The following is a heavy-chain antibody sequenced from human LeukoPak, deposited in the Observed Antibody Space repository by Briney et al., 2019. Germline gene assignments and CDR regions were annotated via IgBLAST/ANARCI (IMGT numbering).Heavy chain of an antibody. J-gene: IGHJ6*02. CDR2: INPKSGGT. CDR1: GYTFTGDY. V-gene: IGHV1-2*02. Sequence: ASVKVSCKASGYTFTGDYLQWVRQAPGQGLEWLGWINPKSGGTNFAQKVQGRVTMTWDSSISTAYMEMSRLTSDDTAVYYCARESVGYRTTGRPYYYGMDVWGQGTTVTVSS. CDR3: ARESVGYRTTGRPYYYGMDV. D-gene: IGHD1-14*01.